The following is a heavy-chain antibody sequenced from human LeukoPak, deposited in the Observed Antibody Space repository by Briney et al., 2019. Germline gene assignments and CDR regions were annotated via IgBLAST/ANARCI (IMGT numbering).Heavy chain of an antibody. CDR2: IYYSGST. Sequence: SETLSLTCTVSGGSISSYYWSWIRRPPGKGLEWIGYIYYSGSTNYNPSLKSRVTISVDTSKNQFSLKLSSVTAADTAVYYCARDASYYYYYMDVWGKGTTVTVSS. CDR1: GGSISSYY. J-gene: IGHJ6*03. CDR3: ARDASYYYYYMDV. V-gene: IGHV4-59*01.